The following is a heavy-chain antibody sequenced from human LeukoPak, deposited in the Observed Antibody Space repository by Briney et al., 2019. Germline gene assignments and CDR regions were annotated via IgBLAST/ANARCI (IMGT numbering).Heavy chain of an antibody. CDR2: FYYGGVT. CDR1: GASISSYY. V-gene: IGHV4-59*01. J-gene: IGHJ4*02. CDR3: ARVGYDYSFDS. Sequence: SETLSLTCTVSGASISSYYWTWIRQSPGKGLEWIAYFYYGGVTKHTPSLKSRVTISADTSKNQFSLKLTSVTAADTAVYFCARVGYDYSFDSWGQGTLATVSS. D-gene: IGHD5-12*01.